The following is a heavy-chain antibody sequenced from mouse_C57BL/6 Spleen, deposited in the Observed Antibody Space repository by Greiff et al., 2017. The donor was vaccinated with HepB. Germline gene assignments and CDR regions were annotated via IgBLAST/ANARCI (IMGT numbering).Heavy chain of an antibody. Sequence: VQLQQSGAELVKPGASVKLSCTASGFNFNDYCMHWVKQRPEQGLEWIGRIDPEDGDTNYTPKFQGKATFTADTSSNTAYLQLSSLTSEDTDVYYCARSGTAGVAHYAMDYWGQGTSVTVAS. CDR2: IDPEDGDT. CDR3: ARSGTAGVAHYAMDY. CDR1: GFNFNDYC. D-gene: IGHD1-1*01. J-gene: IGHJ4*01. V-gene: IGHV14-2*01.